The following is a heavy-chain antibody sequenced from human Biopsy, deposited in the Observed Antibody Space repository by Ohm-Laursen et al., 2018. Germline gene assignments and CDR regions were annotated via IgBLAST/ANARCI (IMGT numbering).Heavy chain of an antibody. Sequence: SDTLSLTCRVSGDSVTKYYWSWIRQPPGKGLEWIGHIYYSVMTNYNPSLQSRVSISVDTSKNQFSLKMTSVTAADTAVYYCARGRGYCGGDCYPTYYYNYGMDVWGQGTTVTVSS. CDR1: GDSVTKYY. CDR2: IYYSVMT. D-gene: IGHD2-21*02. CDR3: ARGRGYCGGDCYPTYYYNYGMDV. J-gene: IGHJ6*02. V-gene: IGHV4-59*02.